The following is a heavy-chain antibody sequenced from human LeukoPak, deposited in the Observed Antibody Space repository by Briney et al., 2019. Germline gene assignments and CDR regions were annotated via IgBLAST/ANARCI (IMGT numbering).Heavy chain of an antibody. D-gene: IGHD5-18*01. J-gene: IGHJ4*02. CDR1: GFSFSSYS. Sequence: AGGSLRLSCAASGFSFSSYSMNWVRQAPGKGLEWVSDVSGSGGSTHYADSVKGRFTISRDNSKNTLYLQMNSLRAEDTAVYYCARGTKAGGYTYGYCFDYWGQGTLVTVSS. CDR3: ARGTKAGGYTYGYCFDY. CDR2: VSGSGGST. V-gene: IGHV3-23*01.